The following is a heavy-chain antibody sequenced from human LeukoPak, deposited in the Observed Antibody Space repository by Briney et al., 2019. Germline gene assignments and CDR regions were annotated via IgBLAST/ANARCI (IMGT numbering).Heavy chain of an antibody. Sequence: TSETLSLTCTVSGGSISSYYWSWIRQSPGKGLEWIGYIYYSGSTNYNPSLKSRVTISVDTSKNQFSLKLSSVTAADTAVYYCARHSPGWEPINFDYWGQGTLVTVSS. V-gene: IGHV4-59*08. D-gene: IGHD1-26*01. J-gene: IGHJ4*02. CDR2: IYYSGST. CDR3: ARHSPGWEPINFDY. CDR1: GGSISSYY.